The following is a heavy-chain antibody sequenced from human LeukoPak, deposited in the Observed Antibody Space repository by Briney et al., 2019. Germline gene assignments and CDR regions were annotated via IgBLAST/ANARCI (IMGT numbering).Heavy chain of an antibody. V-gene: IGHV4-34*01. D-gene: IGHD4-17*01. CDR3: ARHILYGDYPYYYYGMDV. CDR2: INHSGST. J-gene: IGHJ6*02. Sequence: SETLSLTCAVYGGSFSGYYWSWIRQPPGKGLEWIGEINHSGSTNYNPSLKSRVTISVDTSKNQFSLKLSSVTAADTAVYYCARHILYGDYPYYYYGMDVWGQGTTVTVSS. CDR1: GGSFSGYY.